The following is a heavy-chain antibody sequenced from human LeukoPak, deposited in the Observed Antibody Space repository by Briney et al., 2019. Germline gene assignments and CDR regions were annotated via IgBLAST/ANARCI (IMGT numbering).Heavy chain of an antibody. CDR1: GGSFSSYY. J-gene: IGHJ6*04. D-gene: IGHD3-3*01. CDR3: ARILRITIFGVVPAPLDV. Sequence: PSETLSLTCAVYGGSFSSYYWSWIRQPPGKGLEWIGEINHSGSTNYNPSLKSRVTISVDTSKNQFSLKLSSVTAADTAVYYCARILRITIFGVVPAPLDVWGKGTTVTVSS. CDR2: INHSGST. V-gene: IGHV4-34*01.